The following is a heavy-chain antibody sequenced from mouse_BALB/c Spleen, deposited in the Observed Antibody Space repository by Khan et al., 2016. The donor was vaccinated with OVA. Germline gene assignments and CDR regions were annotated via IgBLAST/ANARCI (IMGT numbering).Heavy chain of an antibody. J-gene: IGHJ4*01. CDR2: LSYSGST. CDR1: GYSITSDYA. Sequence: EVQLQQSGPGLVKPSQSLSLTCTVTGYSITSDYAWNWIRQFPGNKLEWMGYLSYSGSTKYNPAIKSRISITRYTSKNQFFLLFNSFPTEETATYYCARDGSRYNYAMDYWGQGTSVTVSS. V-gene: IGHV3-2*02. CDR3: ARDGSRYNYAMDY. D-gene: IGHD2-3*01.